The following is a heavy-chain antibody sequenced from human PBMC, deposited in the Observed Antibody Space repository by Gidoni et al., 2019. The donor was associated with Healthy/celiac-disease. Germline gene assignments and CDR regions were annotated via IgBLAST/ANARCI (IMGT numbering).Heavy chain of an antibody. D-gene: IGHD2-2*01. CDR1: GFTFSSYS. CDR2: ISSSSSYI. V-gene: IGHV3-21*01. Sequence: EVQLVESGGGLVKPGGSLRRSCAASGFTFSSYSMNWVRQAPGKGLEGVSSISSSSSYIYYADSVKGRFTISRDNAKNSLYLQMNSLRAEDTAVYYCARDPGYCSSTSCSYFDYWGQGTLVTVSS. J-gene: IGHJ4*02. CDR3: ARDPGYCSSTSCSYFDY.